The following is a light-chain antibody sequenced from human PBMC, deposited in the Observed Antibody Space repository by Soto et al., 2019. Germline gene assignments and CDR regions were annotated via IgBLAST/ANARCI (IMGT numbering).Light chain of an antibody. CDR3: QQHNDWPT. V-gene: IGKV3-15*01. Sequence: EIVLTQSPGTLSLSPGERATLSCRASQSVSSRLAWYQQKPGQAPRLVIYGASSRATGIPAWFSGSGSGTEFILTISSVESEDFAIYYCQQHNDWPTFGQGTRLE. CDR1: QSVSSR. J-gene: IGKJ5*01. CDR2: GAS.